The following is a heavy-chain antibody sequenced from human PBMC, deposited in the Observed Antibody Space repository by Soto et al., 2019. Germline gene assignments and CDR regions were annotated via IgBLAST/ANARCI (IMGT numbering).Heavy chain of an antibody. CDR3: AKDQRGVSAAARMDV. D-gene: IGHD6-13*01. Sequence: EVQLLESGGALVQPGGSLRLSCAASGYTFSSYAMTWVRQAPGKGVEWVSAISNSGGNTFHADSVKGRFTISRDNSKSTLYLQMNSLRAEDTAVYYCAKDQRGVSAAARMDVWGQGTTVTVSS. CDR2: ISNSGGNT. J-gene: IGHJ6*02. CDR1: GYTFSSYA. V-gene: IGHV3-23*01.